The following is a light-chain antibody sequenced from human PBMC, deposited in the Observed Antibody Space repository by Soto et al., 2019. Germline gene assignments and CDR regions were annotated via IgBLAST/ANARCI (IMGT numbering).Light chain of an antibody. J-gene: IGKJ1*01. CDR2: DAS. Sequence: DIQMTQSPSTLSASVEDRVTITCRASQSISSWLAWYQQKPGKAPKLLIYDASSLESGVPSRISGSGSGTEFTLIISSLQPDDFATYYCQPIETWTFGQGTKVDIK. V-gene: IGKV1-5*01. CDR1: QSISSW. CDR3: QPIETWT.